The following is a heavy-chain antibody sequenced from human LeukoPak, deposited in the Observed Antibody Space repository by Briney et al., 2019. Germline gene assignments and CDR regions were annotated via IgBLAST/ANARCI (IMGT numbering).Heavy chain of an antibody. CDR1: GFTFSRYW. J-gene: IGHJ4*02. V-gene: IGHV3-7*01. CDR3: ARDDSTGWYYFNN. Sequence: PGGSLRLSCADSGFTFSRYWMSWVRQAPGKGLEWVANINQEGSEKNYVDSVKGRFTISRDNAKNSLSLQMNSLRVEDTAVYHCARDDSTGWYYFNNWGQGTLVTVSS. D-gene: IGHD6-19*01. CDR2: INQEGSEK.